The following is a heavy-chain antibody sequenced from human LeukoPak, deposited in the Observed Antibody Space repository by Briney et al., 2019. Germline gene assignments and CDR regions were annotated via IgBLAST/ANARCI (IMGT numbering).Heavy chain of an antibody. J-gene: IGHJ4*02. V-gene: IGHV4-61*02. Sequence: SQTLSLTCSVSGGSFSSVTLYWSWIRQPAGTGLEWIGRGNARGSTYSNPSLRRRVTVSVDTSKNQVSLRLSSVTAADTAVYYCARESTGTGRYNWYDLWGQGTLVTVSS. CDR2: GNARGST. CDR1: GGSFSSVTLY. D-gene: IGHD5-24*01. CDR3: ARESTGTGRYNWYDL.